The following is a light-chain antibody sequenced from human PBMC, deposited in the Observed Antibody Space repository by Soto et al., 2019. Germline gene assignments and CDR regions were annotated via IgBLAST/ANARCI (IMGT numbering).Light chain of an antibody. J-gene: IGKJ5*01. V-gene: IGKV3-20*01. Sequence: EIVLTQSPDTLSLSPGETATLSCGASQSVSSSHIAWYQQKPGQSPRLLIDGASSRASGIPDRFSGSGSGTDFTLTISRLEPEDFAVFYCQQYAVSPITFGQGTRLEIK. CDR2: GAS. CDR1: QSVSSSH. CDR3: QQYAVSPIT.